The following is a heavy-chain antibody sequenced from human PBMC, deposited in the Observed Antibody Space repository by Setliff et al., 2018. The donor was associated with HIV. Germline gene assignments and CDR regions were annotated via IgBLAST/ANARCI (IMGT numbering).Heavy chain of an antibody. CDR3: ARDEPGWYALSGGRYFDY. D-gene: IGHD6-19*01. CDR1: GFTFSSYE. CDR2: ISSSGSTD. V-gene: IGHV3-48*03. Sequence: GGSLRLSCAASGFTFSSYEMNWVRQAPGKGLEWVSYISSSGSTDYYADSVKGRFTISRDNAKNSLFLQMNSLRAEDTAVYYCARDEPGWYALSGGRYFDYWGQGTLVTVSS. J-gene: IGHJ4*02.